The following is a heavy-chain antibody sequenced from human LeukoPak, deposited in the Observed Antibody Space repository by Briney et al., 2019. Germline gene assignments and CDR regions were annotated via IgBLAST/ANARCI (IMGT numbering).Heavy chain of an antibody. CDR3: ARSSCSSTSCYKKGGYYYYYMDV. D-gene: IGHD2-2*02. V-gene: IGHV3-7*01. CDR2: IKQDGSEK. CDR1: GFTFSSYW. Sequence: PGGSLRLSCAASGFTFSSYWMSWVRQAPGKGLEWVANIKQDGSEKYYVDSVKGRFTISRDNAKNSLYLQMNSLRAEDTAVYYCARSSCSSTSCYKKGGYYYYYMDVWGKGTTVTVSS. J-gene: IGHJ6*03.